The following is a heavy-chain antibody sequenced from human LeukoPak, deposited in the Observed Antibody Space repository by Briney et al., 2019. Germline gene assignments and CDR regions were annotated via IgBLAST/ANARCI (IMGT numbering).Heavy chain of an antibody. Sequence: GGSLRLSCAASGFTFSSYGMHWVRQAPGKGLEWVAVIWYDGSNKYYADSVKGRFTISRDNAKNTLFLQMNSLRAEDTAVYYCARDEKIVGASGQDYWGQGTLVTVSP. CDR3: ARDEKIVGASGQDY. J-gene: IGHJ4*02. CDR1: GFTFSSYG. CDR2: IWYDGSNK. V-gene: IGHV3-33*01. D-gene: IGHD1-26*01.